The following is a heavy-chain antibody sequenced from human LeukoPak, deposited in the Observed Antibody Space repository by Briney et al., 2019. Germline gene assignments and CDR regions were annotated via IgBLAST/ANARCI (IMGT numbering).Heavy chain of an antibody. V-gene: IGHV1-69*13. CDR3: AKEGYTSGWYRY. CDR1: GGAFSSFA. J-gene: IGHJ4*02. Sequence: SVKVSCKASGGAFSSFAINWVRQTPGQGLEWMGGIIPIFVTPSYAQEFQGRITITADESTSTAYMELSSLRSEDTAVYYCAKEGYTSGWYRYWGQGTLVTVSS. D-gene: IGHD6-19*01. CDR2: IIPIFVTP.